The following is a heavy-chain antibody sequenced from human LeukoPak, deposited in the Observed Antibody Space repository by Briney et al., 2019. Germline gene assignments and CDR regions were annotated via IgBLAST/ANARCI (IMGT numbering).Heavy chain of an antibody. J-gene: IGHJ3*02. CDR2: IYYSGGT. Sequence: SETLSLTCTVSGGSISSGGYYWSWIRQHPGKGLEWIGYIYYSGGTYYNPSLKSRVTISVDTSKNQFSLKLSSVTAADTAVYYCARDRIDSSGWSDAFDIWGQGTMVTVSS. D-gene: IGHD6-19*01. CDR1: GGSISSGGYY. CDR3: ARDRIDSSGWSDAFDI. V-gene: IGHV4-31*03.